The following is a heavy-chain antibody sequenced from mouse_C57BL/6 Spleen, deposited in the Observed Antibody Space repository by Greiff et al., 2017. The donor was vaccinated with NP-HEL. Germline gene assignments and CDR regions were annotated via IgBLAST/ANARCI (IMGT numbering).Heavy chain of an antibody. Sequence: EVHLVESGGGLVKPGGSLKLSCAASGFTFSSYAMSWVRQTPEKRLEWVATISDGGSYTYYPDNVKGRFTISRDNAKNNLYLQMSHLKSEDTAMYYCARDNYGSSYGFDVWGTGTTVTVSS. CDR2: ISDGGSYT. D-gene: IGHD1-1*01. CDR3: ARDNYGSSYGFDV. V-gene: IGHV5-4*01. J-gene: IGHJ1*03. CDR1: GFTFSSYA.